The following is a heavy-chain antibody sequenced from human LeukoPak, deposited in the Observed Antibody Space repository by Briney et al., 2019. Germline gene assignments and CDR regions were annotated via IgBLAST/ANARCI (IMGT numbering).Heavy chain of an antibody. CDR1: GYTFTDYG. CDR2: ISAYDGKT. CDR3: VRSSGRYSNL. J-gene: IGHJ5*02. D-gene: IGHD1-26*01. Sequence: ASVQVSCKASGYTFTDYGVSWVRPAPGQGLEWMGWISAYDGKTKFDPKVQDRVTLTIDTSATTAFMDLRSLRFDDTAVYYCVRSSGRYSNLWGQGTLVIVSS. V-gene: IGHV1-18*01.